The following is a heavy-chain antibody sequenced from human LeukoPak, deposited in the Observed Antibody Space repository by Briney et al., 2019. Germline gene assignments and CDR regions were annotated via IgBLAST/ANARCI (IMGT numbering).Heavy chain of an antibody. Sequence: SETLSLTCTVFGGSISSSSYYWGWIRQPPGKGLEWIGSIYYSGSTYYNPSLKSRVTISVDTSKNQFSLKLSSVTAADTAVYYCARVGVVYYYDYYFDYWGQGTLVTVSS. CDR1: GGSISSSSYY. V-gene: IGHV4-39*07. J-gene: IGHJ4*02. D-gene: IGHD3-22*01. CDR3: ARVGVVYYYDYYFDY. CDR2: IYYSGST.